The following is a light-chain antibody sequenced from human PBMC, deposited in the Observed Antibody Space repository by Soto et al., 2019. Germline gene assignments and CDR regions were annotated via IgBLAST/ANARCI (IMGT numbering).Light chain of an antibody. CDR2: RNN. V-gene: IGLV1-47*01. Sequence: QSVLTQPPSASGTPGQRVTISCSGSSSNIGSNYVYWYQQLPGTATKLLIYRNNQRPSGVPDRFSGSKSGTSASLAISGLRSEDEADYYCAAWDDSLSAYWVFGGGTKLTVL. J-gene: IGLJ3*02. CDR3: AAWDDSLSAYWV. CDR1: SSNIGSNY.